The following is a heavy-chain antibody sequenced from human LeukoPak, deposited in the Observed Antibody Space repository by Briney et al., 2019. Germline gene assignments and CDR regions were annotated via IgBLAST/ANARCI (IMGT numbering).Heavy chain of an antibody. Sequence: ASVKVSCKASGYTFSSHAMHWVRQAPGQRLEWMGWINGDNGNTKYSQKFQGRVTITRDTFATIVYMELSSLRSEDTAVYYCTRVAGVGATVLDYWGQGTLVTVSS. J-gene: IGHJ4*02. V-gene: IGHV1-3*01. D-gene: IGHD1-26*01. CDR3: TRVAGVGATVLDY. CDR2: INGDNGNT. CDR1: GYTFSSHA.